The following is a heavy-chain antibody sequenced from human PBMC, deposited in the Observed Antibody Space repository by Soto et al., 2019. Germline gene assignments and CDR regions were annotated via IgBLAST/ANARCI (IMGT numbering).Heavy chain of an antibody. J-gene: IGHJ4*02. CDR1: GGSIISYY. CDR2: IYYSGST. D-gene: IGHD5-12*01. Sequence: SETLSLSCTVSGGSIISYYWSWIRQPPGKGLEWIGYIYYSGSTNYNPSLKSRVTISVDTSKNQFSLKLSSVTAADTAVYYCARSRYSGYDSVDYWGQGTLVTVS. V-gene: IGHV4-59*01. CDR3: ARSRYSGYDSVDY.